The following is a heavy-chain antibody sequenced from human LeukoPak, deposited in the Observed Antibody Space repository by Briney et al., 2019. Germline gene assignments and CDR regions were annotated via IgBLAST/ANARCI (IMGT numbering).Heavy chain of an antibody. CDR3: ARGRSYDILTGYSPYYFDY. Sequence: SETLSLTCTVSGGSISSYYWSWIRQPPGKGLEWIGYIYYSGSTNYNPSLKSRVTISVDTSKNQFSLKLSSVTAADTAVYYCARGRSYDILTGYSPYYFDYWGQGTLVTVFS. J-gene: IGHJ4*02. D-gene: IGHD3-9*01. CDR1: GGSISSYY. V-gene: IGHV4-59*08. CDR2: IYYSGST.